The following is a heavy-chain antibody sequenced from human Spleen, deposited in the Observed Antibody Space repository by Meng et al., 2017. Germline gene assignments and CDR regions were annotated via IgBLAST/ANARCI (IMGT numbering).Heavy chain of an antibody. D-gene: IGHD3-22*01. CDR2: IYPGKSHT. CDR3: ARTFFPDSSVQLAPFDI. J-gene: IGHJ3*02. CDR1: GYSFTSYV. Sequence: GKPPKISVQGSGYSFTSYVLGWVGQMPGKGLEWIAVIYPGKSHTRYSPSFQGQVTMSADKSIRTAYLQWSSLKASDTAIYYCARTFFPDSSVQLAPFDIWGQGTMVTVSS. V-gene: IGHV5-51*01.